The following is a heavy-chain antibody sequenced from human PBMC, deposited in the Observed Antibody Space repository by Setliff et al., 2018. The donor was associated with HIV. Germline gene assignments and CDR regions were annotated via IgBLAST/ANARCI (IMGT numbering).Heavy chain of an antibody. CDR3: ARGYSSDWSRPIYFDY. Sequence: SVKVSCKASGGTFSSYATTWVRQAPGQGLEWLGGIIPVFGTANYAQKFQGRVTITADESTSTAYMDLSSLTSEDTAVYFCARGYSSDWSRPIYFDYWGQGTLVTVSS. CDR2: IIPVFGTA. V-gene: IGHV1-69*13. J-gene: IGHJ4*02. D-gene: IGHD6-19*01. CDR1: GGTFSSYA.